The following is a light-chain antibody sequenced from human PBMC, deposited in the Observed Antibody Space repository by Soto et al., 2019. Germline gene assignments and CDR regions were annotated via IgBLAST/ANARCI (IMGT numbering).Light chain of an antibody. J-gene: IGLJ2*01. CDR1: SSNIGAGYD. Sequence: QAVVTQPPSVSGAPGQRVTISCTGSSSNIGAGYDVHWYQRFPGTAPKLLIYGNNNRPSGVTDRFSGSKSGTSASLAITGLQAEDDADYYCQSFDTRLNSVVFGGGTKATVL. CDR3: QSFDTRLNSVV. V-gene: IGLV1-40*01. CDR2: GNN.